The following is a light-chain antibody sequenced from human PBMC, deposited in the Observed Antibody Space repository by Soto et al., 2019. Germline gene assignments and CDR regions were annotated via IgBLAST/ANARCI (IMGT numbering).Light chain of an antibody. Sequence: DIQMTQSPSSLSASVGDRVTITCRASQSINNYLNWYQQKPGKAPKLLIYSASSLQSGVPSRFSGSGSGTDFTLTIAGLQPEDSASYFCKQSITAPLTFGGGTKVDIK. V-gene: IGKV1-39*01. CDR3: KQSITAPLT. CDR1: QSINNY. CDR2: SAS. J-gene: IGKJ4*01.